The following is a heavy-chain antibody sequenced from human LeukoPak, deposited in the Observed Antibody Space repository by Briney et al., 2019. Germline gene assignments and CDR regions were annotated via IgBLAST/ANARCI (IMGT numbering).Heavy chain of an antibody. V-gene: IGHV1-8*03. CDR1: AYTFTSYD. CDR2: MNPNGGIT. D-gene: IGHD3-3*01. Sequence: ASVKVSCKASAYTFTSYDLNWVRQAAGQGLEWMGYMNPNGGITGYAQKFQGRVTITRNTSINTVYMGMSSLTSADTAVYYCAMARRWRWITTRSFWLDYWGQGTLVTVSS. J-gene: IGHJ4*02. CDR3: AMARRWRWITTRSFWLDY.